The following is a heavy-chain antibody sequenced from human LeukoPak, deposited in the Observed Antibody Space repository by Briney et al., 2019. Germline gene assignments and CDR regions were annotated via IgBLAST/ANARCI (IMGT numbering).Heavy chain of an antibody. Sequence: GGSLRLSCAASGFTFNSYAMSWVRQAPGKGLEWVSAISASGGTTYYADSVKGRFTISRDNSENTLFLQMNSLRAEDMAVYYCAKEPREYCSSTSCPNWFDLWGQGTLVTVAS. D-gene: IGHD2-2*01. J-gene: IGHJ5*02. V-gene: IGHV3-23*01. CDR2: ISASGGTT. CDR3: AKEPREYCSSTSCPNWFDL. CDR1: GFTFNSYA.